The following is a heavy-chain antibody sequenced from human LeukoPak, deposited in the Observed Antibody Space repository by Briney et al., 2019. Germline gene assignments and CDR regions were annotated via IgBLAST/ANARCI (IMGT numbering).Heavy chain of an antibody. J-gene: IGHJ3*02. V-gene: IGHV3-7*05. D-gene: IGHD6-13*01. Sequence: PGGSLRLSCAASGSTFSNYWMSWVRQAPGKGLEWVANIKQDGSEKYYVDSVKGRFTTSRDNARNSLHLQMNSLRAEDTAVYYCSRWGTYSSSWLGAFDIWGQGTMVTVSS. CDR3: SRWGTYSSSWLGAFDI. CDR1: GSTFSNYW. CDR2: IKQDGSEK.